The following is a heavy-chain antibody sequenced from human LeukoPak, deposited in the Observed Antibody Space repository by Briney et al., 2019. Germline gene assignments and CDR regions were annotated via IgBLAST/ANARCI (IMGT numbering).Heavy chain of an antibody. V-gene: IGHV4-38-2*02. CDR3: ARGGSGIFYYYYYMDV. Sequence: SETLSLTCTVSDYSISSGFFWGWVRQSPGKGLEWIGNIYRTGSTNYHPSLKSRVTISVDTSKNQFSLKLSSVTAADTAVYYCARGGSGIFYYYYYMDVWGKGTTVTISS. J-gene: IGHJ6*03. CDR2: IYRTGST. D-gene: IGHD1-1*01. CDR1: DYSISSGFF.